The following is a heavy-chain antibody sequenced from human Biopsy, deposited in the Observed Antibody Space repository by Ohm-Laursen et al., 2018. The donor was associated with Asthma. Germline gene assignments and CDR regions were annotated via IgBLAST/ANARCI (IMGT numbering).Heavy chain of an antibody. D-gene: IGHD1-26*01. J-gene: IGHJ4*02. Sequence: SSLRLSYAASGFTFDDYAMHWVRQAPGKGLEWVSGISWNSGSIGYADSVKGRFTISRDNAKNSLYLQMNSLRAEDTALYYCAKGEWELLEANFDYWGQGTLVTVSS. CDR2: ISWNSGSI. V-gene: IGHV3-9*01. CDR1: GFTFDDYA. CDR3: AKGEWELLEANFDY.